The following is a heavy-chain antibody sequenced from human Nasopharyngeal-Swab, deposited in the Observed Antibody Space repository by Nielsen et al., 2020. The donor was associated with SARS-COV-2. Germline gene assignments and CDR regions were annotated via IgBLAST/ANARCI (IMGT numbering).Heavy chain of an antibody. V-gene: IGHV4-34*01. CDR3: ARSCRVVTAIRFAFDN. CDR2: INHSGST. Sequence: WIRQPPGKGLEWIGEINHSGSTNYNPSLKSRVTISVDTSKNQFSLKLSSVTAADTAVYYCARSCRVVTAIRFAFDNWGQGTMVTVSS. D-gene: IGHD2-21*02. J-gene: IGHJ3*02.